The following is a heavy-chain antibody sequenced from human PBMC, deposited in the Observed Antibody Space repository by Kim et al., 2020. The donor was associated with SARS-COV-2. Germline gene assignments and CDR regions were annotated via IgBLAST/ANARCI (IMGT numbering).Heavy chain of an antibody. J-gene: IGHJ6*02. V-gene: IGHV4-31*03. Sequence: SETLSLTCTVSGGSISSGGYYWSWIRQHPGKGLEWIGYIYYSGSTYYNPSLKSRVTISVDTSKNQFSLKLSSVTAADTAVYYCARERGAGDYGVYDSLTGGSGMDVWGQGATVTVSS. CDR3: ARERGAGDYGVYDSLTGGSGMDV. CDR2: IYYSGST. D-gene: IGHD4-17*01. CDR1: GGSISSGGYY.